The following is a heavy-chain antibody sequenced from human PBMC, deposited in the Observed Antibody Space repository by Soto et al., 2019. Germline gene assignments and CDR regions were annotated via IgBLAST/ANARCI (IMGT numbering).Heavy chain of an antibody. CDR1: GFTFSSFA. D-gene: IGHD3-3*01. CDR3: ARPRGFGVIINFFDY. J-gene: IGHJ4*02. V-gene: IGHV3-30-3*01. Sequence: GGSLRLSCAASGFTFSSFAMHWVRQAPGKGLEWVAVMSYDGSNKYYADSVKGRFTISRDNSKNTVYLQMNSLRAEDTAVYYCARPRGFGVIINFFDYWGQGTLVTVSS. CDR2: MSYDGSNK.